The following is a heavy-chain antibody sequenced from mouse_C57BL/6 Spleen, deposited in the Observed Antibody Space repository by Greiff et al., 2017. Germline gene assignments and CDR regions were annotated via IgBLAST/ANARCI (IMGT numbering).Heavy chain of an antibody. D-gene: IGHD6-1*01. J-gene: IGHJ3*01. CDR3: AVSAGFAC. CDR1: GYTFTSYW. V-gene: IGHV1-72*01. Sequence: QVQLQQPGAELVKPGASVKLSCKASGYTFTSYWMHWVKQRPGRGLEWIGRIDPNSGGPKYTERFKSKATLTVDKPSSTAYMQLSSLTSGDSAVYYCAVSAGFACWGEGTLVTVSA. CDR2: IDPNSGGP.